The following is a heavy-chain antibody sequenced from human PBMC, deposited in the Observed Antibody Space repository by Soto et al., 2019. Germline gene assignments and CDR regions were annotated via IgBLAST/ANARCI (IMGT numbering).Heavy chain of an antibody. V-gene: IGHV1-69*06. CDR2: IIPIFGTA. CDR1: GGTFSSYA. Sequence: QVQLVQSGAEVKKPGSSVKVSCKASGGTFSSYAISWVRQAPGQGLEWMGGIIPIFGTANYAQKFQGRVTITGYKSTSAAYMELRSMRSEDTAVYYCGRRNYSSCWHSLWYYYYGMDVWGQGTTVTVSS. J-gene: IGHJ6*02. CDR3: GRRNYSSCWHSLWYYYYGMDV. D-gene: IGHD6-13*01.